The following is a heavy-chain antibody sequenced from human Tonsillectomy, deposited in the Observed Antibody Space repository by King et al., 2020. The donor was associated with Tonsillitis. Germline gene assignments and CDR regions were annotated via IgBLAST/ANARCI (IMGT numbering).Heavy chain of an antibody. D-gene: IGHD2-8*01. Sequence: VQLVESGAEVKKPGSSVKVSCKASGGTLSNYTISWVRQAPGQGLEWMGGFIPIFGIAKYAQKFQCRVAITADESTSTAYMELSSLRSEDTAVYYCARDRRDCTNGVCSYAYYYYMDVWGKGTTVTVSS. J-gene: IGHJ6*03. V-gene: IGHV1-69*01. CDR1: GGTLSNYT. CDR3: ARDRRDCTNGVCSYAYYYYMDV. CDR2: FIPIFGIA.